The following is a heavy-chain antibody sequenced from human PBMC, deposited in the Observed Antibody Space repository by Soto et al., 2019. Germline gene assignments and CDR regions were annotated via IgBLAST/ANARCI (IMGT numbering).Heavy chain of an antibody. D-gene: IGHD3-10*02. V-gene: IGHV3-23*01. Sequence: EVQLLESGGGLVQPGGSLRLSCAASGFTFSSYAMSWVRQAPGKGLEWVPAISGSGGSTYYADSVKGRFTISRDNSKNTLYLQMNSLRVEDTDVYYCSKDTLALFGEFFDYWGQGTLVTVSS. CDR3: SKDTLALFGEFFDY. CDR2: ISGSGGST. J-gene: IGHJ4*02. CDR1: GFTFSSYA.